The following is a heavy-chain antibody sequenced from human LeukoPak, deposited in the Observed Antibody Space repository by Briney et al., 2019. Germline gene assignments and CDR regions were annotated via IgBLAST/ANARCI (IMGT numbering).Heavy chain of an antibody. CDR1: GYTFTSYW. CDR3: ARQNSGYDLGYYYYMDV. CDR2: IYPGDSDT. J-gene: IGHJ6*03. Sequence: GESLKISCKVSGYTFTSYWIGWVRQMPGKGLEWMGIIYPGDSDTRYSPSFQGQVTISADKSISTAYLQWSSLKASDTAMYYCARQNSGYDLGYYYYMDVWGKGTTVTVSS. D-gene: IGHD5-12*01. V-gene: IGHV5-51*01.